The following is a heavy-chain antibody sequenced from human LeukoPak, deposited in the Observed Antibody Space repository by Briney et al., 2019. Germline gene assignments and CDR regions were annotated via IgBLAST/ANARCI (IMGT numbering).Heavy chain of an antibody. CDR2: INPSGGST. Sequence: GASVKVSCKASGYTFTSYYMHWVRQAPGQGLEWMGIINPSGGSTSYAQKFQGRVTMTRDTSTGTVYMELSSLRSEDTAVYYCARDFGYYDSSGYPTGYFDYWGQGTLVTVSS. D-gene: IGHD3-22*01. J-gene: IGHJ4*02. CDR1: GYTFTSYY. V-gene: IGHV1-46*01. CDR3: ARDFGYYDSSGYPTGYFDY.